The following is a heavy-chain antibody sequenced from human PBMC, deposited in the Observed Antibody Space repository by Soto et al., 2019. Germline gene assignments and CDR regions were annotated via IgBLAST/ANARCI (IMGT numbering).Heavy chain of an antibody. Sequence: SETLSLTCTVSGGSISSSSYYWGWIRQPPGKGLEWIGGIYYSGSTYYNPSLKSRVTISVDTSKNQFSLKLSSVTAADTAVYYCARRGSMTTVTTSGARRGHKGAFDIWGQGTMVTVSS. CDR1: GGSISSSSYY. CDR3: ARRGSMTTVTTSGARRGHKGAFDI. CDR2: IYYSGST. J-gene: IGHJ3*02. D-gene: IGHD4-17*01. V-gene: IGHV4-39*01.